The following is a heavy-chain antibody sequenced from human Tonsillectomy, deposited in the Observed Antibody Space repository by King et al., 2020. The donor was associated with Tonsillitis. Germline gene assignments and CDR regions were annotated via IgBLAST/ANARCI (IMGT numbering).Heavy chain of an antibody. D-gene: IGHD3-10*01. CDR3: ARQPKAYGSVHFYSDY. CDR1: GYSFTSYW. V-gene: IGHV5-10-1*03. CDR2: IGPSDSYT. J-gene: IGHJ4*02. Sequence: QLVQSGAEVKKPGESLRISCKGSGYSFTSYWISWVRQMPGKGLEWMGRIGPSDSYTNYSPSFQGHVTISADKSISTAYLQWTSLRASDTAMYYCARQPKAYGSVHFYSDYWGQGTLVTVSS.